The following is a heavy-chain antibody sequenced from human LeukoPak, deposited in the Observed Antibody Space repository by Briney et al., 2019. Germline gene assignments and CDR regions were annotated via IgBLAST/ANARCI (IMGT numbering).Heavy chain of an antibody. CDR2: ITGSGGST. CDR3: ARDPHYYDSSGYLDY. V-gene: IGHV3-23*01. CDR1: GFTFNNFA. J-gene: IGHJ4*02. D-gene: IGHD3-22*01. Sequence: GVLRLSCATSGFTFNNFAMTWVRQAPGKGLEWVSAITGSGGSTYFADSVKGRFTISRDNSKNTLYLQMNSLRAEDTAVYYCARDPHYYDSSGYLDYWGQGTLVTVSS.